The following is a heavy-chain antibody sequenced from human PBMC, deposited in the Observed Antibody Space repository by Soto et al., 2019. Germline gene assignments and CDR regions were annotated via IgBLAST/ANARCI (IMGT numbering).Heavy chain of an antibody. Sequence: GGSLRLSCAASGFTFDDYAMHWVRQAPGKGLEWVSGISWNSGSIGYADSVKGRFTISRDNAKNSLYLQMNSLRAEDTALYYCAKESVAGLYYFDYWGQGTLVTVSS. CDR1: GFTFDDYA. CDR3: AKESVAGLYYFDY. J-gene: IGHJ4*02. V-gene: IGHV3-9*01. D-gene: IGHD6-19*01. CDR2: ISWNSGSI.